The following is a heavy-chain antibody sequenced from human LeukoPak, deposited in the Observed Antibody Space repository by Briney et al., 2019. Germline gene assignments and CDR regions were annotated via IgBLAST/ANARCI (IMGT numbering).Heavy chain of an antibody. J-gene: IGHJ6*03. CDR1: GFTFINYW. CDR2: IKQDGSEK. Sequence: GGSLRLSCAASGFTFINYWMSWVRQAPGKGLEWVANIKQDGSEKYYVDSVKGRFTISRDNAKNSLYLQINSLRVGDTAVYFCARVGAATFYWYYMDVWGKGTTVIVS. V-gene: IGHV3-7*01. CDR3: ARVGAATFYWYYMDV. D-gene: IGHD2-15*01.